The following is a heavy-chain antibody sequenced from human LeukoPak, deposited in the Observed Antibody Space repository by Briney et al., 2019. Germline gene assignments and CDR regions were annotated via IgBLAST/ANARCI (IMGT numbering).Heavy chain of an antibody. CDR1: GYTFTGYY. J-gene: IGHJ4*02. CDR3: ARDPRNVVVPAALYFDY. V-gene: IGHV1-2*02. Sequence: ASVKVSCKASGYTFTGYYMHWVRQAPGQGLEWMGWINPNSGSTNYAQKFQGRVTMTRDTSISTAYMELSRLRSDDTAVYYCARDPRNVVVPAALYFDYWGQGTLVTVSS. D-gene: IGHD2-2*01. CDR2: INPNSGST.